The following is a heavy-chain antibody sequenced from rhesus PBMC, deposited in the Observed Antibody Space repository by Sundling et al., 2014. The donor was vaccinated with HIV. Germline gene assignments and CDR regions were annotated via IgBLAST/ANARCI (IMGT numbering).Heavy chain of an antibody. CDR3: ARQGLRYGSTYVGFDY. CDR1: GYTFTNHG. CDR2: ISTNTGNP. Sequence: QVQLVQSGAEVKQPGASVKVFCKASGYTFTNHGINWVRQAPGQRLEWMGGISTNTGNPTYAQGFKERFTFSMDTSINTAYLQISSLKAEDTAVYYCARQGLRYGSTYVGFDYWGQGVLVTVSS. J-gene: IGHJ4*01. D-gene: IGHD4-29*01. V-gene: IGHV7-114*01.